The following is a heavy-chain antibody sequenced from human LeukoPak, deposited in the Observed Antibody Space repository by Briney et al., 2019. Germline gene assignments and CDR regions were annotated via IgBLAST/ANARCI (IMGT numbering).Heavy chain of an antibody. V-gene: IGHV1-69*13. D-gene: IGHD1-1*01. Sequence: GASVKVSCKASGGTFSSYAISWVRQAPGQGLEWMGGIIPIFGTANYAQKFQGRVTITADESTSTAYMELSSLRSEDTTVYYCARETPSYYETGTTPWGAFDIWGQGTMVTVSS. CDR1: GGTFSSYA. J-gene: IGHJ3*02. CDR2: IIPIFGTA. CDR3: ARETPSYYETGTTPWGAFDI.